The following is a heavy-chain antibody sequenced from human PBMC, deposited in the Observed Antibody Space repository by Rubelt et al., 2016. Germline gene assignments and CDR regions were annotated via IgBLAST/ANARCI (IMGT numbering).Heavy chain of an antibody. V-gene: IGHV4-34*01. D-gene: IGHD6-13*01. CDR1: GGSFSGYY. J-gene: IGHJ5*02. Sequence: QVQLQQWGAGLLKPSETLSLTCAVYGGSFSGYYWSWIRQPPGKGLEWIGEINHSGSTNYNPSLKSRVTISGEPPKNQFSRKLSSVTAADTAVDYCARGLARAAAAPRRLWFDPWGQGTLVTVSS. CDR2: INHSGST. CDR3: ARGLARAAAAPRRLWFDP.